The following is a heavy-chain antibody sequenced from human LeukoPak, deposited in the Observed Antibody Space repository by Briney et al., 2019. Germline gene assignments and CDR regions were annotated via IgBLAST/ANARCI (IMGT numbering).Heavy chain of an antibody. J-gene: IGHJ4*02. V-gene: IGHV3-74*01. Sequence: PGGSLRLSCAASGFTFSSYWMHWVRQAPGKGLVWVSRINSDGSSTSYADSVKGRFTISRDNAKNTLYLQMNSLRAEDTAVYYCARGYSYADYFAYWGQGTLVTVSS. CDR3: ARGYSYADYFAY. CDR1: GFTFSSYW. D-gene: IGHD5-18*01. CDR2: INSDGSST.